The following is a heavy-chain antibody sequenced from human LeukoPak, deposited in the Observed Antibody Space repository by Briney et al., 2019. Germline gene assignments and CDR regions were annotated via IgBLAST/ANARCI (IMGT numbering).Heavy chain of an antibody. D-gene: IGHD3-10*01. CDR2: ISWGGAST. J-gene: IGHJ4*02. CDR1: GFTVGGYT. Sequence: GGSLRLSCAASGFTVGGYTMHWVRQAPGKGLEWVSVISWGGASTYYADSVKGRFTISRDNSKNSLYLQINMLRTEDTALYFCAKDHYYGSGSYSRWVYFDYWGQGTLVTVSS. CDR3: AKDHYYGSGSYSRWVYFDY. V-gene: IGHV3-43*01.